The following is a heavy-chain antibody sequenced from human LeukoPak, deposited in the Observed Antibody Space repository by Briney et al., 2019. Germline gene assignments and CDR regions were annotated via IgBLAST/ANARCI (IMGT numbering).Heavy chain of an antibody. CDR3: GRDALVGYLSFYYMDV. Sequence: SQTLSLTCTVSGGSISSGDYFWSWIRQPPGKGLEWIGYISHSGYTSYNPSLKSRVTISIDTSKNQFSLKLSSVTAADTAVYYCGRDALVGYLSFYYMDVWGKGTTVTVSS. J-gene: IGHJ6*03. V-gene: IGHV4-30-4*01. D-gene: IGHD2-15*01. CDR2: ISHSGYT. CDR1: GGSISSGDYF.